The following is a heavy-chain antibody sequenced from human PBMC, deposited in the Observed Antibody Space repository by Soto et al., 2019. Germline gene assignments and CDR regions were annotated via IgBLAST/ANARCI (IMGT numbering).Heavy chain of an antibody. CDR2: IDPSDSYT. Sequence: GESLKISCKGPGYSFTSYWISWVRQMPGKGLEWMGRIDPSDSYTNYSPSFQGHVTISADKSISTAYLQWSSLKASDTAMYYCASSSGWSPDFWGQGTLVTVSS. CDR3: ASSSGWSPDF. V-gene: IGHV5-10-1*01. CDR1: GYSFTSYW. D-gene: IGHD6-19*01. J-gene: IGHJ4*02.